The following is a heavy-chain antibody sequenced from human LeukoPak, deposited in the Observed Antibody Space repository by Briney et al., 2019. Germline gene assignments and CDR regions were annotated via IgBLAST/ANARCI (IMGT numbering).Heavy chain of an antibody. J-gene: IGHJ6*03. CDR3: ARVPPVYDILTGYYMDV. D-gene: IGHD3-9*01. V-gene: IGHV4-30-2*01. CDR2: IYHSGST. CDR1: GGSISSGGYY. Sequence: SETLSLTCTVSGGSISSGGYYWSWIRQPPGKGLEWIGYIYHSGSTYYNPSLKSRVTITVDRSKNQFSLKLSSVTAADTAVYYCARVPPVYDILTGYYMDVWGKGTTVTVSS.